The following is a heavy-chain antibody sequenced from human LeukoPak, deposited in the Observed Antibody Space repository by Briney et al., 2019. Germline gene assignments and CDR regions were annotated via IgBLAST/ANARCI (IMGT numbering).Heavy chain of an antibody. CDR2: INHSGST. CDR1: GGSFSGYY. CDR3: ARGKRSGGSGSYLSPSFDY. V-gene: IGHV4-34*01. J-gene: IGHJ4*02. D-gene: IGHD3-10*01. Sequence: SETLSLTCAVYGGSFSGYYWSWIRQPPGKGLEWIGEINHSGSTNYNPSLKSRVTISVDTSKNQFSLKLSSVTAADTAVYYCARGKRSGGSGSYLSPSFDYWGQGTLVTVSS.